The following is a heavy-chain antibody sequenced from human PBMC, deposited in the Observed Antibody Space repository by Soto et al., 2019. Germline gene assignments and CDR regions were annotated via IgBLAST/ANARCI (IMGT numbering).Heavy chain of an antibody. J-gene: IGHJ4*02. CDR1: GFRVNHSY. V-gene: IGHV3-53*01. D-gene: IGHD3-22*01. CDR2: IFNRGTA. Sequence: GGSLRLSCTASGFRVNHSYMAWVRQAPGKSPEWVAVIFNRGTAHYADSVTGRFTFCRGNSKRSLNLRLKNLRAEYTDVYYCSKLWGYYFESWGQGTLV. CDR3: SKLWGYYFES.